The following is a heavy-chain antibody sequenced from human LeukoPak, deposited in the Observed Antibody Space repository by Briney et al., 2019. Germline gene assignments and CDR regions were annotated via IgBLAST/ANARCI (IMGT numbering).Heavy chain of an antibody. Sequence: GASVKVSCKASGGTFSSYAISWVRQAPGQGLEWMGGIIPIFGTANYAQKFQGRVTITTDESTSTAYMELSSLGSEDTAVYYCARDLDRRCYDSSGYYAFDYWGQGALVTVSS. D-gene: IGHD3-22*01. J-gene: IGHJ4*02. CDR2: IIPIFGTA. CDR1: GGTFSSYA. CDR3: ARDLDRRCYDSSGYYAFDY. V-gene: IGHV1-69*05.